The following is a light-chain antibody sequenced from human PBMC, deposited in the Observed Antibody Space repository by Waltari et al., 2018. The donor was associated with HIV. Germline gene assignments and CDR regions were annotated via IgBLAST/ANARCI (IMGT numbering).Light chain of an antibody. J-gene: IGLJ2*01. Sequence: QSMLTQPPSASGTPGQRVTMSCSGGSFNVGSNTVNWYQQLPGTAPKLLIYNNNQRPSGVPDRFAGSKSGTSASLAISGLQSEDEADYYCVAWDDSLNGPVFGGGTKLTVL. V-gene: IGLV1-44*01. CDR3: VAWDDSLNGPV. CDR1: SFNVGSNT. CDR2: NNN.